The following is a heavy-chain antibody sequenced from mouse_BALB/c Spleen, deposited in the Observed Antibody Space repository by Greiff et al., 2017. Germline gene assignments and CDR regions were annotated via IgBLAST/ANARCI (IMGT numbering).Heavy chain of an antibody. J-gene: IGHJ3*01. CDR3: ARDTGKRFAY. CDR2: IWAGGST. CDR1: GFSLTSYG. Sequence: VQLVESGPGLVAPSQSLSITCTVSGFSLTSYGVHWVRQPPGKGLEWLGVIWAGGSTNYNSALMSRLSISKDNSKSQVFLKMNSLQTDDTAMYYCARDTGKRFAYWGQGTLVTVSA. V-gene: IGHV2-9*02. D-gene: IGHD4-1*01.